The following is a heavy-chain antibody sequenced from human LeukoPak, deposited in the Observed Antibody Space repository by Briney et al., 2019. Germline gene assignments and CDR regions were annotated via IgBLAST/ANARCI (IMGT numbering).Heavy chain of an antibody. V-gene: IGHV1-18*01. Sequence: ASVKVSCKASAYTFTSYGISWVRQAPGQGLEWMGWISAYNGNTNYAQKLQGRVTMTTDTSTSTAYMELRSLRSDDTAVYYCARSPGVLLWQSNWFHPWAQGTLVTVSS. CDR3: ARSPGVLLWQSNWFHP. CDR2: ISAYNGNT. J-gene: IGHJ5*02. D-gene: IGHD5-18*01. CDR1: AYTFTSYG.